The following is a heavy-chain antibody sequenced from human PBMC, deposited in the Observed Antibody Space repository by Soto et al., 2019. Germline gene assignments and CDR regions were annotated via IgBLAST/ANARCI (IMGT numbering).Heavy chain of an antibody. CDR2: IYYDGSEQ. V-gene: IGHV3-30*18. J-gene: IGHJ4*02. Sequence: QVQLVESGGGVVQPGRSLRLSCAASGFTFSSSGMHWVRQAPGEGLEWVGVIYYDGSEQYYGDSVKGRFTISRDNSKNTRYLQMNSLRDEDTVVYYCAKEESSGWYPTADYWGQGTRVTVSS. CDR3: AKEESSGWYPTADY. CDR1: GFTFSSSG. D-gene: IGHD6-19*01.